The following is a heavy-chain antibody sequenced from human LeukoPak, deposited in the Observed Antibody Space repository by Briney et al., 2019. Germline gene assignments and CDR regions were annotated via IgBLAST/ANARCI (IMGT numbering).Heavy chain of an antibody. Sequence: GGSLRLSCIASGLFFSNYGMSWVRQAPGKGLEWVSAISGSSGTTYNADSVKGRFTICRYNSKKTLYMKMNSLRAEDTAIYYCAKIRPPGQWHYYFDYWGQGTLVTVSS. V-gene: IGHV3-23*01. J-gene: IGHJ4*02. CDR1: GLFFSNYG. CDR2: ISGSSGTT. CDR3: AKIRPPGQWHYYFDY. D-gene: IGHD6-19*01.